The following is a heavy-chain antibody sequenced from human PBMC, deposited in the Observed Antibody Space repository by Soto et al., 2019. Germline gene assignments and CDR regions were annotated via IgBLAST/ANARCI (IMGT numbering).Heavy chain of an antibody. CDR3: AHSKRLGGTYYDKGMDV. CDR2: IYWDDDK. Sequence: QITLRESGPTLVTSGQTLTLTCTFSGFSLSTNGVGVGWIRQPPRKALEWLTLIYWDDDKRYSSSLKSRLTINRGTSTNQVVLTLTNMDPLDTATYYCAHSKRLGGTYYDKGMDVWGQGTTVTVSS. D-gene: IGHD1-1*01. V-gene: IGHV2-5*02. J-gene: IGHJ6*02. CDR1: GFSLSTNGVG.